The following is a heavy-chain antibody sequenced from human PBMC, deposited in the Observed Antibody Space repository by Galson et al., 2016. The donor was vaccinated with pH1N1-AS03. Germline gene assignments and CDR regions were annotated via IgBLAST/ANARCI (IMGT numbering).Heavy chain of an antibody. CDR1: GGTLNNYA. D-gene: IGHD3-10*01. Sequence: SVKVSCKASGGTLNNYAVNWVRQAPGQGLEWMGGISTIFGSANHAQKFKGRVTITADISTNAAYMELSGLSSEDTALYYCARSLTFHFGSGSVFWGQGTPVTVSS. J-gene: IGHJ4*02. CDR2: ISTIFGSA. CDR3: ARSLTFHFGSGSVF. V-gene: IGHV1-69*06.